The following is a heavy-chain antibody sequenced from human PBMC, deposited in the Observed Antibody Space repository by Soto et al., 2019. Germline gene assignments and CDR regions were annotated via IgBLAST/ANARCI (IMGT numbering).Heavy chain of an antibody. CDR2: ISAHNGNT. Sequence: QVHLVQSGAEVKKPGASVKVSCKGSGYAFTTYGITWVRQAPGQGLEWMGWISAHNGNTNYAQKLQGRVTATRDTCTGTAYMELRSLRSADTAVYYCARGRNGDYWGQGALVTVSS. CDR1: GYAFTTYG. V-gene: IGHV1-18*01. CDR3: ARGRNGDY. D-gene: IGHD1-1*01. J-gene: IGHJ4*02.